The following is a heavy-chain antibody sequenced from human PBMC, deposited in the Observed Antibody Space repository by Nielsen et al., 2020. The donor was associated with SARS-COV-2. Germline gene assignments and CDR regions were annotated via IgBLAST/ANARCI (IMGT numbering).Heavy chain of an antibody. CDR3: ATGLNRDWYFDL. CDR1: GYTFTGYY. J-gene: IGHJ2*01. CDR2: INPNSGGT. Sequence: ASVKVSCKASGYTFTGYYMHWVRQAPGQGLEWMGWINPNSGGTNYAQKFQGRVTMTEDTSTDTAYMELSSLRSEDTAVYYCATGLNRDWYFDLWGRGTLVTVSS. V-gene: IGHV1-2*02.